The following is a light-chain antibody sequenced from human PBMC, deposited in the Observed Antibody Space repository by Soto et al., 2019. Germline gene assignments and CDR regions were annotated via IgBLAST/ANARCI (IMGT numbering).Light chain of an antibody. J-gene: IGLJ1*01. Sequence: QSVLTQPPSASGSPGQSVTISCTGTSSDVGGYNYVSWYQQYPGKVPKLMVYEVNKRPSGVPDRFSGSKSGNTASLTVSGLQAEDEAHYYCTSYAGGNNVFGTGTKVTVL. CDR2: EVN. CDR1: SSDVGGYNY. CDR3: TSYAGGNNV. V-gene: IGLV2-8*01.